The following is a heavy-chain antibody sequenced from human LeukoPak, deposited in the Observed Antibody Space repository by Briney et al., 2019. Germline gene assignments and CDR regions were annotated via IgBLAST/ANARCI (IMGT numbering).Heavy chain of an antibody. J-gene: IGHJ4*02. D-gene: IGHD4-23*01. Sequence: ASVKVSCKASGYIFTTYAIHWVRQAPGQRLDWMGWINAGNGNTKYSQKFQGRVTFTRDTSASTAYMELSSLISEDTAVYYCARAYGGNFHIDHWGQGTLVTVSS. CDR3: ARAYGGNFHIDH. CDR2: INAGNGNT. CDR1: GYIFTTYA. V-gene: IGHV1-3*01.